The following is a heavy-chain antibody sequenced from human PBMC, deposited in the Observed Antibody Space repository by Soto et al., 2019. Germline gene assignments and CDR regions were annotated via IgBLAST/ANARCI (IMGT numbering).Heavy chain of an antibody. CDR3: AHRLALYSSRWYMSGFDY. V-gene: IGHV2-5*02. D-gene: IGHD6-13*01. J-gene: IGHJ4*02. Sequence: QITLKESGPTLVKPTQTLTLTCTFSGFSLSTSGVGVGWIRQPPGKALEWLAVIYWDDDKRYSPSLKSRLTITTDTSKAKVVLTMSDIDPVDTATYYRAHRLALYSSRWYMSGFDYWGQGTLVTVSS. CDR2: IYWDDDK. CDR1: GFSLSTSGVG.